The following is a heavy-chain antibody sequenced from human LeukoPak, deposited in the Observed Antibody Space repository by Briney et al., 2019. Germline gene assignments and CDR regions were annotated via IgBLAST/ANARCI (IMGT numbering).Heavy chain of an antibody. CDR1: GFTFSSYG. D-gene: IGHD6-13*01. V-gene: IGHV1-46*01. Sequence: GGSLRLSCAASGFTFSSYGMHWVRQAPGQGLEWMGIINPSGGSTSYAQKFQGRVTMTRDMSTSTVYMELSSLRSEDTAVYYCARVNRAAAGTGAFDIWGQGTMVTVSS. J-gene: IGHJ3*02. CDR2: INPSGGST. CDR3: ARVNRAAAGTGAFDI.